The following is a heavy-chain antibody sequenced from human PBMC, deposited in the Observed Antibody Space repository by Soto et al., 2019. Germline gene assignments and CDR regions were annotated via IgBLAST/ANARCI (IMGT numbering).Heavy chain of an antibody. CDR2: INHSGST. J-gene: IGHJ4*02. D-gene: IGHD5-18*01. V-gene: IGHV4-34*01. CDR1: GGSFSGYY. Sequence: PSETLSLTCAVYGGSFSGYYWSWIRQPPGKGLEWIGEINHSGSTNYNPSLKSRVTISVDTSKNQFSLKLSSVTAADTAVYYCARGRAAMAHFVDYWGQGTLVTVSS. CDR3: ARGRAAMAHFVDY.